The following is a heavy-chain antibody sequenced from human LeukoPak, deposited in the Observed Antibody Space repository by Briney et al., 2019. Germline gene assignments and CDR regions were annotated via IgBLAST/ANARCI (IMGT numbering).Heavy chain of an antibody. CDR2: VDNDGSDT. J-gene: IGHJ3*02. V-gene: IGHV3-74*01. Sequence: GGSLRLSCVASGFSFTNYWMHWVRQSPGKGLEWVSRVDNDGSDTIYADSVRGRFTISRDNAQNTVFLQMNSLRVEDTAVYYCARGGYGHGFDIWGRGTMVTVSS. CDR1: GFSFTNYW. D-gene: IGHD5-12*01. CDR3: ARGGYGHGFDI.